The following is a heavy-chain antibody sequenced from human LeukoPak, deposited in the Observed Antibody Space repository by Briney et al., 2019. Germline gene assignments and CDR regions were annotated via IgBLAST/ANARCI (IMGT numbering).Heavy chain of an antibody. CDR1: GFTFSSYA. Sequence: GGSLRLSCAASGFTFSSYAMHWVRQAPRKGLEYVSAISSNGGSTYYANSVKGRFTISRDNSKNTLYLQMGSLRAGDMVVYYCAQDRSGSRISQYFDYWGQGTVVTVSS. CDR3: AQDRSGSRISQYFDY. J-gene: IGHJ4*02. D-gene: IGHD1-26*01. V-gene: IGHV3-64*01. CDR2: ISSNGGST.